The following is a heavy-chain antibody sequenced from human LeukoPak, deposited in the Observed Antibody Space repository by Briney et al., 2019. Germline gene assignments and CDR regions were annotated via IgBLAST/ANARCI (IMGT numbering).Heavy chain of an antibody. J-gene: IGHJ4*02. CDR2: IWYDGSNK. CDR1: GFTFSSYG. CDR3: ARDPSLDSGSSNYFDY. Sequence: GRSLRLSCAASGFTFSSYGMHWVRQAPGKGLEWVAVIWYDGSNKYYADSVKGRFTISRDNSKNTLYLQMNSLRAEDTAVYYCARDPSLDSGSSNYFDYWGQGTLVTVSS. D-gene: IGHD1-26*01. V-gene: IGHV3-33*01.